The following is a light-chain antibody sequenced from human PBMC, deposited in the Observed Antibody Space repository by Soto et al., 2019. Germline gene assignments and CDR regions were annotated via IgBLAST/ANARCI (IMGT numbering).Light chain of an antibody. CDR1: QSVSSAY. V-gene: IGKV3-20*01. Sequence: EIVLTQSPGTLSLSPGERAKLSCRASQSVSSAYLAWYKQKPGQAPRVLIFDTSSRATGIPDRFSGSGSGTDFTLTISRLEPEDFAVYYCQQYGNSPYTFGQGTKLEIK. CDR3: QQYGNSPYT. J-gene: IGKJ2*01. CDR2: DTS.